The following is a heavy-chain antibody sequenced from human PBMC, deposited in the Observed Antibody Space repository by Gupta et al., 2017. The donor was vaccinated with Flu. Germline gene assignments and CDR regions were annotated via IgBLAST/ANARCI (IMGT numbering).Heavy chain of an antibody. J-gene: IGHJ6*02. D-gene: IGHD3-16*02. CDR3: AKNRVAGDISYYYGLDG. V-gene: IGHV3-23*01. Sequence: AMSWFGQVPGKGMGWISGISASGSRTYDADSVKGRFTISRDTSKNTLYLQMNSLRADDTAIYYGAKNRVAGDISYYYGLDGWGQGTTVTVSS. CDR1: A. CDR2: ISASGSRT.